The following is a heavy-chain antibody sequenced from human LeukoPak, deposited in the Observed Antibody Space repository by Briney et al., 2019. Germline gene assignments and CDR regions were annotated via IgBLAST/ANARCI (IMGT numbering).Heavy chain of an antibody. D-gene: IGHD6-19*01. V-gene: IGHV3-21*01. CDR2: ISSSSSYI. Sequence: PGGSLRLSCAASGFTFSSYSMNWVRQAPGKGLEWVSSISSSSSYIYYADSVKGRFTISRDNAKNSLYLQMNNLRAEDTAVYYCARYSSGWYDWFDPWGQGTLVTVSS. J-gene: IGHJ5*02. CDR1: GFTFSSYS. CDR3: ARYSSGWYDWFDP.